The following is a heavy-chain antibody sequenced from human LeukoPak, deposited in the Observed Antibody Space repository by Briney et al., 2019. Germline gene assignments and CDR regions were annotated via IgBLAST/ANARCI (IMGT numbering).Heavy chain of an antibody. CDR2: IDSSGGYM. CDR3: LRGDRRDY. Sequence: GGSLRLSCEASGFTFNTYSMNWARQAPGKGLEWVSSIDSSGGYMFYADSVKGRFIISRDNAKDSLYLQMNSLRVEDTAVYYCLRGDRRDYWGQGTLVAVSS. V-gene: IGHV3-21*06. J-gene: IGHJ4*02. CDR1: GFTFNTYS.